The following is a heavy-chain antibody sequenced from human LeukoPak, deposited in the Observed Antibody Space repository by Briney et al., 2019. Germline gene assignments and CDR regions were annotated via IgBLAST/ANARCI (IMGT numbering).Heavy chain of an antibody. D-gene: IGHD6-19*01. Sequence: GGSLRLSCAASGFTFDDYAMYWVRQAPGKGLEWVSGISWNSGSMAYADSVKGRFIISRDNAKNSLYLQMNSLRAEDTAVYYCARVLSGWYRYYYYYMDVWGKGTTVTISS. J-gene: IGHJ6*03. CDR1: GFTFDDYA. CDR2: ISWNSGSM. V-gene: IGHV3-9*01. CDR3: ARVLSGWYRYYYYYMDV.